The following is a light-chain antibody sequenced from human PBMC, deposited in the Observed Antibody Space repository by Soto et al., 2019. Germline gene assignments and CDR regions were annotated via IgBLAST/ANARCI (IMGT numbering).Light chain of an antibody. CDR1: QTIDTN. CDR3: QHYYGTSPIT. V-gene: IGKV3-15*01. Sequence: EIVMTQSPGTLSVSPGERATLSCRASQTIDTNLAWYQQKPGQAPRLLIFGASTRATGIPARFSGSGSGTDFTLTISRLEPEDFALYYCQHYYGTSPITFGQGTRLEIK. J-gene: IGKJ5*01. CDR2: GAS.